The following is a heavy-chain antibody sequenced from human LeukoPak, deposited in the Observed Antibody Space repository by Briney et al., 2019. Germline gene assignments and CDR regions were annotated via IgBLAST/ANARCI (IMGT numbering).Heavy chain of an antibody. CDR2: IIPIFGTA. V-gene: IGHV1-69*01. Sequence: SVKVSCKASGGTFSSYAISWVRQAPGQGLEWMGGIIPIFGTANYAQKFQGRVTITADESTSTAYMELSSLRSEDTAVYYCAREGRTGYSSGWLDYWGQGTLVTVSS. J-gene: IGHJ4*02. CDR1: GGTFSSYA. D-gene: IGHD6-19*01. CDR3: AREGRTGYSSGWLDY.